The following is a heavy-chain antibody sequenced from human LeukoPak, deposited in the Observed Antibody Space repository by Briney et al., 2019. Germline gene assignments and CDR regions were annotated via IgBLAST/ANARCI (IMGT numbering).Heavy chain of an antibody. V-gene: IGHV5-51*01. CDR2: IYPGDSDT. D-gene: IGHD6-19*01. J-gene: IGHJ4*02. CDR3: ARFRAGIAVAGTFGTKYGFDY. CDR1: GYSFTSYW. Sequence: NAGESLKISCKGSGYSFTSYWIGWVRQMPGKGLEWMGIIYPGDSDTRYSPSFQGQVTISADKSISTAYLQWSSLKASDTAMYYCARFRAGIAVAGTFGTKYGFDYWGQGTLVTVSS.